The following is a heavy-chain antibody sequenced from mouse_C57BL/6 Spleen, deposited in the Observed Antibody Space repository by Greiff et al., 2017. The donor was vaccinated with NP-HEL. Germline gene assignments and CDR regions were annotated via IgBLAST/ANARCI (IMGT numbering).Heavy chain of an antibody. J-gene: IGHJ2*01. V-gene: IGHV5-4*03. CDR2: ISDGGSYT. CDR3: AKSGITTVVAFWVY. Sequence: EVKLVESGGGLVKPGGSLKLSCAASGFTFSSYAMSWVRQTPEKRLEWVATISDGGSYTYYPDNVKGRFTISRDNAKNNLYLQMSHLKSEDTAMYYCAKSGITTVVAFWVYWGQGTTLTVSS. D-gene: IGHD1-1*01. CDR1: GFTFSSYA.